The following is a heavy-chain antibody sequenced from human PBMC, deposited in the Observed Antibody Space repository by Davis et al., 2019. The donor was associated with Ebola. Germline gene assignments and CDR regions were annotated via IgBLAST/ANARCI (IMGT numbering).Heavy chain of an antibody. Sequence: PSETLSLTCAVYGGSFSDYYWTWIRQPPGKGLEWIGHIYYNGQTSYRSSLKSRIAMSLDMSKNQFSLKLNSLTATDTAVYYCARLWISYSYFDYWGQGTLVPVSS. D-gene: IGHD2-8*01. CDR3: ARLWISYSYFDY. CDR2: IYYNGQT. CDR1: GGSFSDYY. J-gene: IGHJ4*02. V-gene: IGHV4-30-4*08.